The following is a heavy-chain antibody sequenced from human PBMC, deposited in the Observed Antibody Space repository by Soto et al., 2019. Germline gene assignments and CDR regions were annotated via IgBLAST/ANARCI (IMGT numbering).Heavy chain of an antibody. V-gene: IGHV4-59*01. CDR3: ARVRYYDILTGPGPFDP. D-gene: IGHD3-9*01. CDR1: GGSISSYY. CDR2: IYYSGST. J-gene: IGHJ5*02. Sequence: PSETLSLTCTVSGGSISSYYWSWIRQPPGKGLEWIGYIYYSGSTNYNPSLKSRVTISVDTSKNQFSLKLGSVTAADTAVYYCARVRYYDILTGPGPFDPWGQGTLVTVSS.